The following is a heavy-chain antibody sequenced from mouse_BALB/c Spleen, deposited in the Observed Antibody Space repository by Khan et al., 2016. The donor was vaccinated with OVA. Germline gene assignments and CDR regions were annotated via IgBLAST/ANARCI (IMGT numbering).Heavy chain of an antibody. J-gene: IGHJ2*01. Sequence: EVQLQVSGPGLVKPSQSLSLTCTVTGYSITSDYAWNWIRQFPGNKLEWMGYISYSGSTSYNPSLKSRISITRDTSKNQFFLQLNSVTTEDTATYYCARWGNSYFDYWGQGTTLTVSS. CDR3: ARWGNSYFDY. V-gene: IGHV3-2*02. CDR1: GYSITSDYA. CDR2: ISYSGST.